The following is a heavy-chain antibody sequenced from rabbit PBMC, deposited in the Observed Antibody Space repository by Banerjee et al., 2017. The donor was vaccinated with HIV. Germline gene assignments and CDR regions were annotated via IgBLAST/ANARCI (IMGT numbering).Heavy chain of an antibody. V-gene: IGHV1S40*01. CDR2: IYVGDGDT. J-gene: IGHJ2*01. CDR3: ARERAGDAAYGYVGHDGFDP. Sequence: QSLEESGGGLVKPGASLTLTCTASGFDLSSYYYMCWVRQAPGKGLEWIGCIYVGDGDTYYASWAKGRFTISKTSSTTVTLQMTSLTAADTATYFCARERAGDAAYGYVGHDGFDPWGQGTLVTVS. CDR1: GFDLSSYYY. D-gene: IGHD6-1*01.